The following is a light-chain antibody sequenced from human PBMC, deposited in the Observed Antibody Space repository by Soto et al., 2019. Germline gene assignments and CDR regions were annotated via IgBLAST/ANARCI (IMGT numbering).Light chain of an antibody. Sequence: ETVLTQSPATLSVSPGERATLSCRASQRVGSNLAWYQQRPGQAPRLHLSGASTRATGIPARFSGSGSGREFTPTISSLQSEDIAIYYCKQYNDWPQWTFGQGTKVEIK. J-gene: IGKJ1*01. CDR2: GAS. V-gene: IGKV3-15*01. CDR3: KQYNDWPQWT. CDR1: QRVGSN.